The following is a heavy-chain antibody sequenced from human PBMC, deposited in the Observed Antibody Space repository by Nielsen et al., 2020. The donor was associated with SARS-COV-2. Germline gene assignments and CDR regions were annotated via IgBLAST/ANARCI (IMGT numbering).Heavy chain of an antibody. Sequence: SETLSLTCAVSGGSIRNTYWDWIRQPPGKRLEWIAYSDHSWRINYNPSLKSRATISADTSKDQISLKLTSVTAADTAVYYCARRLAYSSSSGDFDSWGQGTLVTVSS. CDR3: ARRLAYSSSSGDFDS. CDR2: SDHSWRI. CDR1: GGSIRNTY. J-gene: IGHJ4*02. V-gene: IGHV4-59*08. D-gene: IGHD6-6*01.